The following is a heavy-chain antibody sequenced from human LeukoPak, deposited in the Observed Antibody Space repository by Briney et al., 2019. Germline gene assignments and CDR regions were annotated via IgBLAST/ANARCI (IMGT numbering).Heavy chain of an antibody. CDR1: GYTFTSYG. J-gene: IGHJ4*02. Sequence: ASVKVSCKASGYTFTSYGISWVRQAPGQGLEWMGWISAYNGNTNYAQKLQGRVTMTTDTSTDTAYMELRSLRSDHTAVYYCARDYYYDSSGYYPLFDYWGQGTLVTVSS. D-gene: IGHD3-22*01. CDR2: ISAYNGNT. CDR3: ARDYYYDSSGYYPLFDY. V-gene: IGHV1-18*01.